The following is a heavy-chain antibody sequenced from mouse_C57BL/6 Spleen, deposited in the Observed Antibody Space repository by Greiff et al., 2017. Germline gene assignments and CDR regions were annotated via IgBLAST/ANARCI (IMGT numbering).Heavy chain of an antibody. CDR3: ARWSASYYCDY. CDR2: ITPNNGGT. V-gene: IGHV1-26*01. Sequence: VQLQQSGPELVKPGASVKISCKASGYTFTDYYMNWVKQSHGKSLEWIGDITPNNGGTSYNQTFKGKATLTVDKSSSTAYMELRSLTSEDSAVYYCARWSASYYCDYWGQGTTLTVAS. J-gene: IGHJ2*01. CDR1: GYTFTDYY. D-gene: IGHD3-1*01.